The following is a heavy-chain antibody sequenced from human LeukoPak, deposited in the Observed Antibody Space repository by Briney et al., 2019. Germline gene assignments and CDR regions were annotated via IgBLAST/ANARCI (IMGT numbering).Heavy chain of an antibody. Sequence: GGSLRLSCAASGFTFDDYAMHWVRQAPGKGLEWVSGISWNSGSIGYADSVEGRFTISRDNAKNSLYLQMNSLRAEDMALYYCAKDISFRGYSYGYWGATFDIRGQGTMVTVSS. D-gene: IGHD5-18*01. CDR3: AKDISFRGYSYGYWGATFDI. CDR1: GFTFDDYA. J-gene: IGHJ3*02. CDR2: ISWNSGSI. V-gene: IGHV3-9*03.